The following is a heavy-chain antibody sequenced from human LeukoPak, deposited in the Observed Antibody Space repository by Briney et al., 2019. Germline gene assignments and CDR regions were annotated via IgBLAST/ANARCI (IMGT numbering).Heavy chain of an antibody. D-gene: IGHD2-15*01. CDR2: IKSKTDGGTT. V-gene: IGHV3-15*01. J-gene: IGHJ3*02. Sequence: PGGSLRLSCAASGFTFSNAWMSWVRQAPGNGLEWLGRIKSKTDGGTTDYAAPVKGRFTISRDDSKNTLYLQMNSLKAEDTAVYYCVGYCSGGNCPNAFDIWGQGTMVTASS. CDR1: GFTFSNAW. CDR3: VGYCSGGNCPNAFDI.